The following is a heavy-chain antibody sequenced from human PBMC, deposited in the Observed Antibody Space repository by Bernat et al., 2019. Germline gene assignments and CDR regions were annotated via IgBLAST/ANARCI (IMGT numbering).Heavy chain of an antibody. CDR1: GFTFSSYS. J-gene: IGHJ5*02. Sequence: EVQLVESGGGLVKPGGSLRLSCAASGFTFSSYSMNWVRQAPGKGLEWVSSISSSSSYIYYADSVKGRFTISRDNDKNSLYLQMNSLRAEDTAVYYCAIEWELRVPNHWGQGTLVTVSS. CDR2: ISSSSSYI. D-gene: IGHD1-26*01. CDR3: AIEWELRVPNH. V-gene: IGHV3-21*01.